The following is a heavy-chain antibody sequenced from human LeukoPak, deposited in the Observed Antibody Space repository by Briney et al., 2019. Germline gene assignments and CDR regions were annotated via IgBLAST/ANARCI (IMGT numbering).Heavy chain of an antibody. CDR2: ITNSGGNT. Sequence: PGGSLRLSCAASGFTFSSYAMSWVHQAPGQGLEWVSTITNSGGNTYYADSVKGRFTISRDNSKNMLFLQVNSLRAEDTAIYYCAARDCSGSSCYRFDYWGQGTLVTVSS. D-gene: IGHD2-2*02. CDR1: GFTFSSYA. V-gene: IGHV3-23*01. CDR3: AARDCSGSSCYRFDY. J-gene: IGHJ4*02.